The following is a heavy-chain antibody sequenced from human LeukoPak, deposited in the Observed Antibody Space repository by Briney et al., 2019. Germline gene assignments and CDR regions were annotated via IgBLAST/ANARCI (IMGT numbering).Heavy chain of an antibody. CDR3: ARDRSTSSSWYTPYYYYYSMDV. D-gene: IGHD6-13*01. CDR1: GYTFTSYG. Sequence: ASVKVSCKASGYTFTSYGISWVRQAPGQGLEWMGWSRAYNGNTNYAQKLQGRVTMTADTSTSTAYMELRSLRSDDTAVYYCARDRSTSSSWYTPYYYYYSMDVWGKGTTVTVSS. J-gene: IGHJ6*03. V-gene: IGHV1-18*01. CDR2: SRAYNGNT.